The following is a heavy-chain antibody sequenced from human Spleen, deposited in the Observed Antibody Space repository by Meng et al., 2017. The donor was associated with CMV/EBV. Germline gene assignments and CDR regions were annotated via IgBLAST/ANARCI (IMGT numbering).Heavy chain of an antibody. Sequence: SSPPSGFTFSTAWMNWLRQAPGRGLEWVGRIKSKTDGGTTDYAAPVKGRFTISRDDSKNTLHLQMNGLKTEDTAVYYCTTTSNKGYWGQGTLVTVSS. CDR2: IKSKTDGGTT. J-gene: IGHJ4*02. D-gene: IGHD1/OR15-1a*01. CDR3: TTTSNKGY. V-gene: IGHV3-15*07. CDR1: GFTFSTAW.